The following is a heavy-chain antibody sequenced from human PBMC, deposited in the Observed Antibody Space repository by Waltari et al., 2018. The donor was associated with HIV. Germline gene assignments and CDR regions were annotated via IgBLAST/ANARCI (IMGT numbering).Heavy chain of an antibody. J-gene: IGHJ6*02. CDR1: GGTFSNHL. D-gene: IGHD2-21*01. CDR3: ACLVAHSSSTVTDV. Sequence: QVQLVQSGAEVKKPGSSVKVSCKASGGTFSNHLISWVRQAPGQGLEWMGGIIPMFGATNYAQKFQGRVTITADTSTSTVNMELSSLRSEDTDRFYWACLVAHSSSTVTDVWGQGTTVTVSS. V-gene: IGHV1-69*06. CDR2: IIPMFGAT.